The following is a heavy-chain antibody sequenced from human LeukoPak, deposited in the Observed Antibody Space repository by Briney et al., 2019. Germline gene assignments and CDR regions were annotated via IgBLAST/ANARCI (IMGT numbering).Heavy chain of an antibody. D-gene: IGHD4/OR15-4a*01. V-gene: IGHV1-18*01. CDR1: GYTFTSYG. Sequence: ASVKVSCKASGYTFTSYGISWVRQSPGQGLEWMGWISAYNGHTNYAQKLQGRVTMTTDTSTSTAYMELRSLRSDDTAVYYCARDQGAVGWFDPWGQGTLVTVSS. J-gene: IGHJ5*02. CDR2: ISAYNGHT. CDR3: ARDQGAVGWFDP.